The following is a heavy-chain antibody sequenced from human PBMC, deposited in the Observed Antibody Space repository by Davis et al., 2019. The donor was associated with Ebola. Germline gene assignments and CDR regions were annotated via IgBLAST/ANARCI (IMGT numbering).Heavy chain of an antibody. D-gene: IGHD6-19*01. V-gene: IGHV1-46*01. Sequence: AASVKVSCKASGYTFTSYYMHWVRQAPGQGLEWMGIINPSGGSTSYAQKFQGRVTMNRDTSTRTVYMELSSLRSEDTAVYYCASEGMRAVAEIGANDYWGQGTLVTVSS. CDR1: GYTFTSYY. CDR3: ASEGMRAVAEIGANDY. CDR2: INPSGGST. J-gene: IGHJ4*02.